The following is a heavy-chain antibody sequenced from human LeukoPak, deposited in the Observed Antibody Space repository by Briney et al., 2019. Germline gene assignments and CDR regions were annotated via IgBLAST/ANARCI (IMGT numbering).Heavy chain of an antibody. Sequence: GGSLRLSCSASAFTFNTYSMNWVRQAPGKGLEWVSSISFGSTYIFYGDSVKGRFTISRDDAVNSLYLQMNSLRAEDTAVYYCERTTDDSGCSDLWGQGTLVTVSS. V-gene: IGHV3-21*01. CDR3: ERTTDDSGCSDL. J-gene: IGHJ4*02. CDR1: AFTFNTYS. CDR2: ISFGSTYI. D-gene: IGHD6-19*01.